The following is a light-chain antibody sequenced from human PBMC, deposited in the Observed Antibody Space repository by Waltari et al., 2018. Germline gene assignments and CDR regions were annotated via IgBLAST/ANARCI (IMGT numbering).Light chain of an antibody. CDR3: QQYYSNPRT. V-gene: IGKV4-1*01. CDR1: QSVLYSSNNKNY. Sequence: DIVMTQSPDSLAVSLGETATINCKSSQSVLYSSNNKNYLAWYQQKPGQPPKLLIYWASTRESGVPDRFSGSGSGTDFTLTISSLQAEDVAVYYCQQYYSNPRTFGQGTKVEIK. CDR2: WAS. J-gene: IGKJ1*01.